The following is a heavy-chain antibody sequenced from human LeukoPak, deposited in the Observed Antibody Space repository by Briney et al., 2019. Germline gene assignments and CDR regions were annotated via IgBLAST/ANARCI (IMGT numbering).Heavy chain of an antibody. V-gene: IGHV1-69*04. Sequence: SVKVSCKASGGTFSSYAISWVRQAPGQGLEWMGRIIPILGIANYAQKFQGRVTITADKSTSTAYMELSSLRSEDTAVYYCARCDYYDSSGPGDYWGQGTLVTVSS. CDR3: ARCDYYDSSGPGDY. CDR1: GGTFSSYA. J-gene: IGHJ4*02. CDR2: IIPILGIA. D-gene: IGHD3-22*01.